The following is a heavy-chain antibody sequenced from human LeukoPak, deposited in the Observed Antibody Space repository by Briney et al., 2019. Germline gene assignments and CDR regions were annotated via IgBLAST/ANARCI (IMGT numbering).Heavy chain of an antibody. CDR3: ARVYSSSWYGPLNYYYYMDV. Sequence: TGGSLRLSCAASGFTFSSYSMNWVRQAPGKGLEWVSSISSSSSYIYYADSVKGRFTISRDNAKNSLYLQMNSLKAEDTAVYYCARVYSSSWYGPLNYYYYMDVWGKGTTVTISS. D-gene: IGHD6-13*01. V-gene: IGHV3-21*01. CDR1: GFTFSSYS. J-gene: IGHJ6*03. CDR2: ISSSSSYI.